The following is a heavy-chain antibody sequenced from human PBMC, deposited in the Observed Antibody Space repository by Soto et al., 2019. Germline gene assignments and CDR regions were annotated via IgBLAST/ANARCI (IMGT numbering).Heavy chain of an antibody. CDR2: IYHSGST. D-gene: IGHD4-17*01. CDR3: AIRTTVTTRLGY. Sequence: ASETLSLTCAVSCGSISSSNWWGWVRQPPGKGLEWIGEIYHSGSTNYNPSLKSRVTISVDKSKNQFSLKLSSVTAADTAVYYCAIRTTVTTRLGYWGQGTLVTVS. CDR1: CGSISSSNW. V-gene: IGHV4-4*02. J-gene: IGHJ4*02.